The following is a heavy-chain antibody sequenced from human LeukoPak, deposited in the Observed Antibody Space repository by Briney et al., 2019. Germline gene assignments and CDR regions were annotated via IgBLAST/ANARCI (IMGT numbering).Heavy chain of an antibody. J-gene: IGHJ6*02. V-gene: IGHV4-59*08. Sequence: SETLSLTCTVSGGSISSYYWSWIRQPPGKGLEWIGYIYYSGSTNYNPSLKSRVTISVDTSKNQFSLTLSSVPPSDTAVYYCARHHPPYYDFWSGYPPDGGYYYGMDVWGQGTTVTVSS. D-gene: IGHD3-3*01. CDR1: GGSISSYY. CDR3: ARHHPPYYDFWSGYPPDGGYYYGMDV. CDR2: IYYSGST.